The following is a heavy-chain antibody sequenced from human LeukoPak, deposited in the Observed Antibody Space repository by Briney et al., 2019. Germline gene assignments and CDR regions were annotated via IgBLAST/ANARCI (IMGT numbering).Heavy chain of an antibody. V-gene: IGHV3-30*04. J-gene: IGHJ3*02. CDR2: MSDDGNGE. Sequence: GGSLRLSCAASEFTFSYFHMHWVRQAPGKGLEGVASMSDDGNGESYADSVKGRFTISRDNSKSTLYLQMNSLKPEDTAVYYCARGLHTFGVRIRAFDIWGQGTMVTVSS. CDR3: ARGLHTFGVRIRAFDI. D-gene: IGHD3-16*01. CDR1: EFTFSYFH.